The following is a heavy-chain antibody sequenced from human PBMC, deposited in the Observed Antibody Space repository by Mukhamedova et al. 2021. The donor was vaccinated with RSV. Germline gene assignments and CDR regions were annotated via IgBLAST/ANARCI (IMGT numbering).Heavy chain of an antibody. V-gene: IGHV3-21*01. J-gene: IGHJ4*02. Sequence: NWVRRAPGKGLEWVSSISTGSTYIYYADSVKGRFTISRDNAKNSLYLQMNSLRAEDTAVYYCARDRADYTLDFWGQGALVTVSS. CDR3: ARDRADYTLDF. CDR2: ISTGSTYI. D-gene: IGHD3-3*01.